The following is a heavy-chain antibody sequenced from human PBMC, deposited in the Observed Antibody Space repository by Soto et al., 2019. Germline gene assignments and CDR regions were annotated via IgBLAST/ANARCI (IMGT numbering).Heavy chain of an antibody. CDR2: ISYDGSNK. Sequence: PGGSLRLSCAASGFTFSSYVMHWVRQAPGKGLEWVAVISYDGSNKYYADSVKGRFTISRDNSKNTLYLQMNSLRAEDTAVYYCAKPWRLSAHGYGPAEYDYWGQGTLVTVSS. CDR1: GFTFSSYV. D-gene: IGHD5-18*01. CDR3: AKPWRLSAHGYGPAEYDY. V-gene: IGHV3-30*18. J-gene: IGHJ4*02.